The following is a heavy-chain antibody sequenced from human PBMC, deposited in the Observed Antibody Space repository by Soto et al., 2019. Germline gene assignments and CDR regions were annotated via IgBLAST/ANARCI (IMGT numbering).Heavy chain of an antibody. J-gene: IGHJ4*02. Sequence: QSQTLSLTCAISGDSVSSNSAAWNWIRQSPSRGLEWLGRTYYRSKWYNDYAVSVKSRITINPDTSKNQFSLQLNSVTPEDTAVYYCARGGNSRFLEWLAHHFDYWGQGTLVTVSS. D-gene: IGHD3-3*01. CDR1: GDSVSSNSAA. CDR3: ARGGNSRFLEWLAHHFDY. CDR2: TYYRSKWYN. V-gene: IGHV6-1*01.